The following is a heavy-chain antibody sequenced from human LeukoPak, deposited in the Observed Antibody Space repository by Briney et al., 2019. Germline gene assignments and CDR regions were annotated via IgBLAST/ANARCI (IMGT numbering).Heavy chain of an antibody. CDR2: IYYSGTT. Sequence: PSETLSLTCSVSDGSISSGYYYWAWIRQPPGKGPEWIGSIYYSGTTYPNSSLKSRVTISVDTSKNQFSLKLSSVTAAGTAVYYCARQPKSCAPGIFITGKACWFDSWGQGTLVTVSP. J-gene: IGHJ5*01. CDR1: DGSISSGYYY. CDR3: ARQPKSCAPGIFITGKACWFDS. D-gene: IGHD3-10*01. V-gene: IGHV4-39*01.